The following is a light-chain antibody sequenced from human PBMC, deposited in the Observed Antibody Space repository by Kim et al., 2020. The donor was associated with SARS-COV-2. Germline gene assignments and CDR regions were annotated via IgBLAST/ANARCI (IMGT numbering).Light chain of an antibody. Sequence: QSALTQPPSVSGSPGQSVTISCTGTSSDVGSYNRVTWYQQPPGTAPKLMIYEVSNRPSGVPDRFSGSKSGNTASLTISGLQAEDEDDYYCSSYTSSSTYVIGTRTKVTVL. CDR2: EVS. V-gene: IGLV2-18*02. J-gene: IGLJ1*01. CDR3: SSYTSSSTYV. CDR1: SSDVGSYNR.